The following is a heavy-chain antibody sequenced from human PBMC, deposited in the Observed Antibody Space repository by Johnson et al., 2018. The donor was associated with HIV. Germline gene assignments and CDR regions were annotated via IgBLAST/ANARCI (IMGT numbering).Heavy chain of an antibody. D-gene: IGHD1-14*01. CDR1: GFTVSSNY. V-gene: IGHV3-7*05. CDR3: VRDESYRKYALTAFDM. J-gene: IGHJ3*02. Sequence: VHLVESGGGLIQPGGSLRLSCAASGFTVSSNYMSWVRQAPGKGLEWVANVKQDGSEKYYVDSVKGRFTISRDNAKNSLYLQMNGLRAEDTALYYCVRDESYRKYALTAFDMWGQGTMVVVSS. CDR2: VKQDGSEK.